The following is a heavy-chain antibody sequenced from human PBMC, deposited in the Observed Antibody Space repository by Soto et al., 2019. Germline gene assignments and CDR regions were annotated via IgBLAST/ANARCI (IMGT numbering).Heavy chain of an antibody. V-gene: IGHV1-69*01. CDR3: ATSYGTSWYGDW. Sequence: QVQLVQSGAEVKKPGSSVKVSCRASGGTFNNYAVTWVRQAPGQGLEWMGGTIPISGTSNYAQKFQDRVRITADESTNTVHMELNSLTFEDTAMYYCATSYGTSWYGDWWGQGTLVTVSS. CDR2: TIPISGTS. CDR1: GGTFNNYA. D-gene: IGHD6-13*01. J-gene: IGHJ4*02.